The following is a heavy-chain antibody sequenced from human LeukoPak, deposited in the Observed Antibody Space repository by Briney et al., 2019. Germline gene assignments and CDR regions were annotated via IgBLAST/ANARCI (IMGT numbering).Heavy chain of an antibody. J-gene: IGHJ4*02. CDR1: GFTSGDYA. CDR3: AKVAPPVGSNYRHSDH. D-gene: IGHD1-26*01. CDR2: ISRFGDDT. V-gene: IGHV3-43*02. Sequence: GGSLRLSCAASGFTSGDYALNWVRQPPGKGLEWVALISRFGDDTYYADSVKGRFSISRDNSDNSLYLQMNSLRTEDTALYYCAKVAPPVGSNYRHSDHWGQGTLVTVSS.